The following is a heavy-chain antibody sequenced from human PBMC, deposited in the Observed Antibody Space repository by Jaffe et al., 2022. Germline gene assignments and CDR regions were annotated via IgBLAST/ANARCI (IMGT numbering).Heavy chain of an antibody. V-gene: IGHV3-48*03. CDR3: AREGYYGSGSYYNPDDAFDI. J-gene: IGHJ3*02. D-gene: IGHD3-10*01. CDR2: ISSSGSTI. CDR1: GFTFSSYE. Sequence: EVQLVESGGGLVQPGGSLRLSCAASGFTFSSYEMNWVRQAPGKGLEWVSYISSSGSTIYYADSVKGRFTISRDNAKNSLYLQMNSLRAEDTAVYYCAREGYYGSGSYYNPDDAFDIWGQGTMVTVSS.